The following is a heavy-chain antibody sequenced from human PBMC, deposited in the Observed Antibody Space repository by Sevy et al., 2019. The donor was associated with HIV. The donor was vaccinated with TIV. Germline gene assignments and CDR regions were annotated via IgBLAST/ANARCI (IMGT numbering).Heavy chain of an antibody. CDR3: ARSRSNYGDYYSDY. CDR1: GFTFSAYY. D-gene: IGHD4-17*01. V-gene: IGHV3-11*06. J-gene: IGHJ4*02. CDR2: ISSGSTYT. Sequence: GGSLRLSCAASGFTFSAYYMTWIRQAPGKGLEWVSYISSGSTYTNYADSVKGRFTVSRDNAKNSLYLQMNSLRAEDTAVYYCARSRSNYGDYYSDYWGQGTLVTVSS.